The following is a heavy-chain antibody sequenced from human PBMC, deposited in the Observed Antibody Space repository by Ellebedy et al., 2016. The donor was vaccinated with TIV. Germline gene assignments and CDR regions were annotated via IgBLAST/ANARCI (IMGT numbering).Heavy chain of an antibody. CDR2: INQDGSDK. CDR1: GFPFRSYW. CDR3: ATDGSYGDYRSPTHAFVM. Sequence: GESLKISCAASGFPFRSYWMSWVRQAPGKGLEWVANINQDGSDKYYVDSVKGRFTIARDNAKNSLYLQMSSLRVEDTAVYYCATDGSYGDYRSPTHAFVMWGQGTMVAVSS. V-gene: IGHV3-7*01. J-gene: IGHJ3*02. D-gene: IGHD4-17*01.